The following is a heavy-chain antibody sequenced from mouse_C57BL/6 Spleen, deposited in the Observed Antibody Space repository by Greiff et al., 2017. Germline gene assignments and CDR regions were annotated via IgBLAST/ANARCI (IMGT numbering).Heavy chain of an antibody. CDR2: IDPSDSYT. V-gene: IGHV1-69*01. Sequence: QVQLQQPGAELVMPGASVKLSCKASGYTFTSYWMHWVKQRPGQGLEWIGEIDPSDSYTNYNQKFKGKSTLTVDKSASTAYMQLSSLTSEDSAVYYWARSFDCVFDYWGQGTTLTVSS. CDR1: GYTFTSYW. CDR3: ARSFDCVFDY. J-gene: IGHJ2*01. D-gene: IGHD2-4*01.